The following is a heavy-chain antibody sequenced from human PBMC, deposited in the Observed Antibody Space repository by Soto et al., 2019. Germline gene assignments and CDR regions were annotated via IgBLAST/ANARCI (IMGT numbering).Heavy chain of an antibody. CDR1: GGSISSYY. Sequence: SETLSLTCTVSGGSISSYYWSWIRQPPGKGLEWIGYIYYGGITNYNPSLKSRVPISLDTSKNQFSLKLSSVTAADTAVYYCARRGGYSNYGLYYYYYIDVWGKGTTVTVSS. V-gene: IGHV4-59*08. CDR2: IYYGGIT. D-gene: IGHD4-4*01. J-gene: IGHJ6*03. CDR3: ARRGGYSNYGLYYYYYIDV.